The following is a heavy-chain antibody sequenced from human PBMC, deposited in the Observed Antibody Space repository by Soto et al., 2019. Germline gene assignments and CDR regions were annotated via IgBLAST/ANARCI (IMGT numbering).Heavy chain of an antibody. CDR2: ISGSGGST. CDR1: GFTFSSYA. V-gene: IGHV3-23*01. J-gene: IGHJ4*02. Sequence: EVQLLESGGGLVQPGGSLRLSCAASGFTFSSYAMSWVRQAPGKGLEWVSAISGSGGSTYYADSVKGRFTISRDNSKNTLYLQMNSLRAEDTAVYYFAKDSWSKEQYSSGWFPDNFDYWGQGTLVTVSS. D-gene: IGHD6-19*01. CDR3: AKDSWSKEQYSSGWFPDNFDY.